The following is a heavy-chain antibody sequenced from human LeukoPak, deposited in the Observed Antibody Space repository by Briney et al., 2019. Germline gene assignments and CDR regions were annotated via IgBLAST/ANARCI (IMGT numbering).Heavy chain of an antibody. CDR2: ISGSGGST. J-gene: IGHJ4*02. Sequence: GGSLRLSCAASGFTFSSYAMSWVRQVPGKGLEWVSAISGSGGSTYYADSVKGRFTISRDNSKNTLYLQMNSLRAEDTAVYYCAKVPHYYYDSSGYYWGGQGTLVTVSS. CDR1: GFTFSSYA. D-gene: IGHD3-22*01. CDR3: AKVPHYYYDSSGYYW. V-gene: IGHV3-23*01.